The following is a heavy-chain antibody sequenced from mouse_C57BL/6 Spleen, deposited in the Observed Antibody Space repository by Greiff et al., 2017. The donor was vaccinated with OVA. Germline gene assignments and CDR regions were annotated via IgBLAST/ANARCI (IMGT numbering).Heavy chain of an antibody. CDR1: GFTFSSYA. J-gene: IGHJ4*01. CDR3: ARDYYGNNYYAMDY. V-gene: IGHV5-4*01. D-gene: IGHD1-1*01. CDR2: ISDGGSYT. Sequence: EVKVVESGGGLVKPGGSLKLSCAASGFTFSSYAMSWVRQTPEKRLEWVATISDGGSYTYYPDNVKGRFTISRDNAKNNLYLQMSHLKSEDTAMYYCARDYYGNNYYAMDYWGQGTSVTVSS.